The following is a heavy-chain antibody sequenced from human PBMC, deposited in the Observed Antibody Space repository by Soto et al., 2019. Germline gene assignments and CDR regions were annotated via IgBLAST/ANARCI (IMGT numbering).Heavy chain of an antibody. CDR3: ARHQSSGWYFDALDI. D-gene: IGHD6-19*01. CDR2: ISAYNGNT. CDR1: GYTFTSYG. V-gene: IGHV1-18*01. J-gene: IGHJ3*02. Sequence: QVQLVQSGAEVKKPGASVKVSCKASGYTFTSYGISWVRQAPGQGLEWMGWISAYNGNTNYAQQLQGRVTMTTDTSTSTGYMELRSLRSDDTAVYYCARHQSSGWYFDALDIWGQGTMVTVSS.